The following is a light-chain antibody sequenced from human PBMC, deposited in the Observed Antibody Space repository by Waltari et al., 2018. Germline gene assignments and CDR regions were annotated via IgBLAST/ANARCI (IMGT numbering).Light chain of an antibody. V-gene: IGLV2-18*02. Sequence: QSALTQPPSVSGSPGQSVTISCTGTSSDVGSYNRFSWYQQPPGTAPKLIIYEVNNRPSGVPNRFSGSKSGNTASLTISGLQAEDEADYYCTSITTSSTYVFGTGTTVTVL. CDR2: EVN. CDR1: SSDVGSYNR. J-gene: IGLJ1*01. CDR3: TSITTSSTYV.